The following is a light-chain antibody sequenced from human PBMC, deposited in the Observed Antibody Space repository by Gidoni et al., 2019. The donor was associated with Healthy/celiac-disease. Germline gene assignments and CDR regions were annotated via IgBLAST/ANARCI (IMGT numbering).Light chain of an antibody. J-gene: IGKJ1*01. CDR1: QSVSSY. CDR3: QQHNNWPPWT. CDR2: AAS. Sequence: EIVLTQSPATLSLSPGERATLSCRASQSVSSYLAWYHQKPGQAPRLLIYAASTRATGIPARFSGSGSGTEFTLTISSLEPEDFAVYYCQQHNNWPPWTFXQXTKVEIK. V-gene: IGKV3-11*01.